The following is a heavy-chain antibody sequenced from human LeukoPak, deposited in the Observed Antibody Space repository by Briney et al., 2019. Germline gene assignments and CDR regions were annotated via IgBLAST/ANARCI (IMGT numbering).Heavy chain of an antibody. Sequence: GESLKISCKGSGYSFTSYWIGWVRQMPGKGLEWMGIIYPGDSDTRYSPSFQGQVTISADKSISTAYLQWSSLKASDTAMYYCARHNLDYGDYLYYFDYWGQGTLVTVSS. CDR3: ARHNLDYGDYLYYFDY. CDR1: GYSFTSYW. D-gene: IGHD4-17*01. J-gene: IGHJ4*02. V-gene: IGHV5-51*01. CDR2: IYPGDSDT.